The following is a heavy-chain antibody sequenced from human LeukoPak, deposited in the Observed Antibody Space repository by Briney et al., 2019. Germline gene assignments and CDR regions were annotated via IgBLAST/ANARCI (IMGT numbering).Heavy chain of an antibody. CDR1: GFIFSNYW. CDR3: ARDMIILQS. D-gene: IGHD3-16*01. J-gene: IGHJ5*02. CDR2: IKQDGSEK. V-gene: IGHV3-7*04. Sequence: GGSLRPSCSASGFIFSNYWMTWVRQAPGKGLEWVANIKQDGSEKYYVDSVKGRFTISRDNAKKSLYLQMSSLRAEDTAVYFCARDMIILQSWGQGTLVTVSS.